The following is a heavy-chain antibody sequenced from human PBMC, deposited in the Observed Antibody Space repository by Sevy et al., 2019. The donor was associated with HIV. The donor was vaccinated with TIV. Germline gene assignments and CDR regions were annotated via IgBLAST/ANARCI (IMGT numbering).Heavy chain of an antibody. CDR1: GGTFSSYA. V-gene: IGHV1-69*06. CDR3: ARDLREERCSGGSRYHGFSTYYYYMDV. Sequence: ASVKVSCKASGGTFSSYAISWVRQAPGQGLEWMGGIIPIFGTANYAQKFQGRVTITADKSTSTAYMGLSSLRSEDTAVYYCARDLREERCSGGSRYHGFSTYYYYMDVWGKGTTVTVSS. CDR2: IIPIFGTA. J-gene: IGHJ6*03. D-gene: IGHD2-15*01.